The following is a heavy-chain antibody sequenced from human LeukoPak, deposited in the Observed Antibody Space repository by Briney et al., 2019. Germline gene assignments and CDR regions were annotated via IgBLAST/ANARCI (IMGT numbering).Heavy chain of an antibody. D-gene: IGHD5-18*01. Sequence: GASVKVSCKASGYTFTSYDINWVRQATGQGLEWMGWMNPNSGNTGYAQKFQGRVTITRNTSISTAYMELSSLRSEDTAVYYCARGRGYWRYFDYWGQGTLVTVSS. CDR2: MNPNSGNT. CDR1: GYTFTSYD. V-gene: IGHV1-8*03. J-gene: IGHJ4*02. CDR3: ARGRGYWRYFDY.